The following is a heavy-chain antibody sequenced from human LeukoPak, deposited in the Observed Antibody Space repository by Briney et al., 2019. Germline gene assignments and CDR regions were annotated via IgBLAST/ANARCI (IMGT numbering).Heavy chain of an antibody. CDR1: GFTFSRYW. Sequence: GWSLTLSCAASGFTFSRYWMTWVRQSPGKGLEWVAKINQDGSEKYYGDSVTGRFTISRDNAENSLFLQMNSLRADDTGVYYCARAREAPANVFPDHWGQGVVVTVSS. V-gene: IGHV3-7*01. CDR2: INQDGSEK. CDR3: ARAREAPANVFPDH. D-gene: IGHD2-15*01. J-gene: IGHJ4*02.